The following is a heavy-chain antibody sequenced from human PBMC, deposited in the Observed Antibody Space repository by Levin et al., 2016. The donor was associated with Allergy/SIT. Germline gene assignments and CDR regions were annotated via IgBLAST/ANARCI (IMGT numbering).Heavy chain of an antibody. CDR3: ARVQLWFNWGNYYYYMDV. CDR1: GFTFSTYW. Sequence: GESLKISCAASGFTFSTYWMSWVRQAPGKGLEWVANIKQDGSDKYYVDSVKGRFTISRDNAKNSLYLQMNSLRAEDTAVYYCARVQLWFNWGNYYYYMDVWGKGTTVTVSS. J-gene: IGHJ6*03. CDR2: IKQDGSDK. D-gene: IGHD5-18*01. V-gene: IGHV3-7*04.